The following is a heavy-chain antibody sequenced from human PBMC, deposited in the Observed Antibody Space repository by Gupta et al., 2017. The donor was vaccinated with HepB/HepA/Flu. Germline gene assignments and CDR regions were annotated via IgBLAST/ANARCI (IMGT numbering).Heavy chain of an antibody. J-gene: IGHJ4*02. CDR1: GYTFTDYY. V-gene: IGHV1-2*02. CDR2: INPNIGGT. Sequence: QVQLVQSGAEVKKPGASVKVSCKASGYTFTDYYIHWVRQAPGQGLEWMGWINPNIGGTNHVQKFQDRVTMTSDTSISTAYMELSSLRSDDTAVYYCARAAKTSYFYGRPFDYWGQGTLVTVSS. CDR3: ARAAKTSYFYGRPFDY. D-gene: IGHD3-10*01.